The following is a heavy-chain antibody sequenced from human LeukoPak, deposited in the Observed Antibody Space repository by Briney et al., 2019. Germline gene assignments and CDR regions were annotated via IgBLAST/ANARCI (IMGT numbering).Heavy chain of an antibody. CDR3: ARHRGYSSGWYYFDY. V-gene: IGHV4-39*01. CDR1: GGSISSSSYY. D-gene: IGHD6-19*01. J-gene: IGHJ4*02. Sequence: SETLSLTCTVSGGSISSSSYYWGWIRQPPGKGLEWIGSIYYSGSTYYNPSLKSRVTISVDTSKNQFSLKLSSVTAADTAVYYCARHRGYSSGWYYFDYWGQGTLVTVSS. CDR2: IYYSGST.